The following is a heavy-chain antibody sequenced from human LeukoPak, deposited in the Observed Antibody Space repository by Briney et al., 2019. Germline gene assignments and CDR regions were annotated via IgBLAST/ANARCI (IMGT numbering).Heavy chain of an antibody. D-gene: IGHD3-3*01. CDR2: IYYSGST. CDR3: AGRITIFGVAVRDSDY. V-gene: IGHV4-39*01. J-gene: IGHJ4*02. Sequence: PSETLSLTCTVSGGSISSSSYYWGWIRQPPGKGLEWIGSIYYSGSTYYNPSLKSRVTISVDTSKNQFSLKLSSVTAADTAVYYCAGRITIFGVAVRDSDYWGQGTLVTVSS. CDR1: GGSISSSSYY.